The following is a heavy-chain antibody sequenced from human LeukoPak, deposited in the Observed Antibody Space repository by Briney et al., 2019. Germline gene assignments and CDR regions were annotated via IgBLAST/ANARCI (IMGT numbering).Heavy chain of an antibody. CDR2: LIPILGIA. CDR3: ARDEVAGYY. Sequence: SVKVSCKAAGGTFTSYAISWVRQAPGQGLEWMGRLIPILGIANYAQKFQDRVTITADKSTSTAYMELSSLRSEDTAVYFCARDEVAGYYWGQGTLVTVSS. CDR1: GGTFTSYA. D-gene: IGHD2-15*01. V-gene: IGHV1-69*04. J-gene: IGHJ4*02.